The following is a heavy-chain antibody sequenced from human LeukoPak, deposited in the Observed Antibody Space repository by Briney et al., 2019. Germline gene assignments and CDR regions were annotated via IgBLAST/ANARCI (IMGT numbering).Heavy chain of an antibody. Sequence: GGSLRLSCAASGFTFSNYGMHWVRQTPGKGLEWLSYISTSSSYSYYADSVKGRFTVSRDNAMNSLFLQMNSLIAEDTAVYYCARVGIRFLEQYYFDYWGQGTLLTVSS. J-gene: IGHJ4*02. CDR3: ARVGIRFLEQYYFDY. D-gene: IGHD3-3*01. CDR2: ISTSSSYS. CDR1: GFTFSNYG. V-gene: IGHV3-21*01.